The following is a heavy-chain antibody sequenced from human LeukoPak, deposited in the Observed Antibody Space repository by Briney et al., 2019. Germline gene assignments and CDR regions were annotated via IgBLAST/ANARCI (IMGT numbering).Heavy chain of an antibody. J-gene: IGHJ4*02. Sequence: ASVKVSCKASGGTFSSYAIIWVRQAPGQGLEWMGRIIPIFGTANYAQKFQGRVTITADKSTSTAYMELSSLRSEDTAVYYCARVLYYDQYSFDYWGQGTLVTVSS. D-gene: IGHD3-22*01. CDR1: GGTFSSYA. V-gene: IGHV1-69*06. CDR2: IIPIFGTA. CDR3: ARVLYYDQYSFDY.